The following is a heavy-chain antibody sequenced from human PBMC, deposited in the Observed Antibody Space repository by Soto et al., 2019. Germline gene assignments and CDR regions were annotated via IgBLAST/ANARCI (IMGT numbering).Heavy chain of an antibody. CDR3: AKDGGYTARVTWFDP. J-gene: IGHJ5*02. V-gene: IGHV3-23*01. Sequence: EVQLLESGGGLVQPGGSLRLSCAASGFTFSSYAMSWVRQAPGKGLEWVSAISGSGGSAYYADSVKGRFTISRDNSKNTLYLQMKSLRAEDTAVHNCAKDGGYTARVTWFDPWGQGTRVTLSS. D-gene: IGHD5-18*01. CDR1: GFTFSSYA. CDR2: ISGSGGSA.